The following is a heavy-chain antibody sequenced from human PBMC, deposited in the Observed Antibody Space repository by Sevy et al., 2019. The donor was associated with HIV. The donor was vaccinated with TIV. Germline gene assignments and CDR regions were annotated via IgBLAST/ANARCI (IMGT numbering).Heavy chain of an antibody. D-gene: IGHD6-6*01. Sequence: SETLSLTCAVYGGSFNGYYWSWIRQPPGKGLEWIGEINHSGSTNYNPSLKSRVTISIDTSKNQFSLRLSSVTAADTTVYYCARARKHHYYYYYMDVWGKGTTVTVSS. CDR3: ARARKHHYYYYYMDV. CDR1: GGSFNGYY. J-gene: IGHJ6*03. CDR2: INHSGST. V-gene: IGHV4-34*01.